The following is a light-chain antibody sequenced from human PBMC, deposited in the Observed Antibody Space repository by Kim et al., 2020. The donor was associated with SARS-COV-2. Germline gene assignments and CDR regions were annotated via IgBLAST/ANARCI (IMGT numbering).Light chain of an antibody. J-gene: IGLJ1*01. Sequence: QPVLTQPASVSGSPGQSISISCTGSNSYVGRYNSVSWYQLHPGKAPKLLIFDVNSRPSGVSSRFSGSKSGNTASLTISGLQAEDEADYYCSSSTYNTNVVFGTGTKVTVL. V-gene: IGLV2-14*03. CDR3: SSSTYNTNVV. CDR2: DVN. CDR1: NSYVGRYNS.